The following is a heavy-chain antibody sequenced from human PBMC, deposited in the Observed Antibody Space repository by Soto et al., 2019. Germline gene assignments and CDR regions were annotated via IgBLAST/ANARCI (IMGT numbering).Heavy chain of an antibody. J-gene: IGHJ5*02. CDR3: ARDRIVVVPAANLNWFDP. D-gene: IGHD2-2*01. V-gene: IGHV4-34*01. Sequence: SETLSLTCAVYGGSFSGYYWSWIRQPPGKGLEWIGEINHSGSTNYNPSLKSRVTISVDTSKNQFSLKLSSVTAADTAVYYCARDRIVVVPAANLNWFDPWGQGTLVTVSS. CDR2: INHSGST. CDR1: GGSFSGYY.